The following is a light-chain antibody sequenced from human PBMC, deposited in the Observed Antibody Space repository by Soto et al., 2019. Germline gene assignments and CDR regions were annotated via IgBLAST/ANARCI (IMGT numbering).Light chain of an antibody. V-gene: IGKV1-27*01. CDR3: QKYDSAPLS. Sequence: DIQMTQSPSSLSASVGDRVTVTCRASQDISRYLAWYQQKPGQVPELLIYAASTLHSGVSSRFSGSGSGTHCTLTITSLQPEDVATYYCQKYDSAPLSFGGGTKVDIK. J-gene: IGKJ4*01. CDR2: AAS. CDR1: QDISRY.